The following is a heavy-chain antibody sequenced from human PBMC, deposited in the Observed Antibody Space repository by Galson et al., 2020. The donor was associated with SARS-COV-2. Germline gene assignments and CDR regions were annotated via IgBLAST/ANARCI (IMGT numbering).Heavy chain of an antibody. V-gene: IGHV4-39*01. CDR1: GGSISSSSYY. CDR3: ARHLLWFGEFNLDAFDI. Sequence: SETLSLTCTVSGGSISSSSYYWGWIRQPPGKGLEWIGCIYYSGSTYYNPSLKSRVTISVDTSKNQFSLKLSSVTAADTAVYYCARHLLWFGEFNLDAFDIWGQGTMVTVSS. CDR2: IYYSGST. J-gene: IGHJ3*02. D-gene: IGHD3-10*01.